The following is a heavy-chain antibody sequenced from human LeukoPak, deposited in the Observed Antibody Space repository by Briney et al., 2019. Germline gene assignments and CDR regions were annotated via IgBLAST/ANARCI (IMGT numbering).Heavy chain of an antibody. Sequence: PGGSLRLSCAASGFTIYHYAMSWVRHAPGKGLEWVSAIRGSGDTTFYADSVRGRFTISRDTSKSTLFLQMDSLSAEGTAVYLCAARVEGPAYYWGQGTLVTVSS. CDR3: AARVEGPAYY. CDR2: IRGSGDTT. J-gene: IGHJ4*02. CDR1: GFTIYHYA. V-gene: IGHV3-23*01. D-gene: IGHD2-2*01.